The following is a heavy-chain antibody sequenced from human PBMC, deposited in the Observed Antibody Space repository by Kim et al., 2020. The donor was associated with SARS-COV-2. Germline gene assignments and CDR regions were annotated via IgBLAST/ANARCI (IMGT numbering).Heavy chain of an antibody. J-gene: IGHJ5*02. CDR1: GFTFSSYW. Sequence: GGSLRLSCAASGFTFSSYWMSWVLQAPVKFLDFLSNIKQDLIYKYYLYSLKCLFTISRDNAKNSLYLQMNSLRAEDTAVYYCARWYSSSRNWFDPWGQGTLVTVS. D-gene: IGHD6-13*01. CDR2: IKQDLIYK. V-gene: IGHV3-7*01. CDR3: ARWYSSSRNWFDP.